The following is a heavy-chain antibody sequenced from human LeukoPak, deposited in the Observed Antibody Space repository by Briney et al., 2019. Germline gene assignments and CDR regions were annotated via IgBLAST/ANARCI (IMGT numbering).Heavy chain of an antibody. CDR1: GFTFSNYA. V-gene: IGHV3-23*01. CDR3: AKIAAAGTGSGWFDP. J-gene: IGHJ5*02. Sequence: QPGASLRLSCASSGFTFSNYAMSCVRQAPGEVLGGASAISGSGGNTYYADSVKGRFTISRDNSKNTLFLQMNSLRAEDTAVYYCAKIAAAGTGSGWFDPWGQGTLVTVSS. CDR2: ISGSGGNT. D-gene: IGHD6-13*01.